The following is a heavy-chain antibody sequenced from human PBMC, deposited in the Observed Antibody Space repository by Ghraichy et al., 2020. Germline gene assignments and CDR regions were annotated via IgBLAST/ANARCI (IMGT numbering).Heavy chain of an antibody. V-gene: IGHV3-23*01. Sequence: GGSLRLSCAASGFTFSSYAISWVRQAPGKGLEWVSTISGSAGSTHYADSVKGRFTISRDNSKNTLYLQVNTLRAEDTAVYYCVATSGWGGYWGQGTLVTVSS. CDR3: VATSGWGGY. CDR2: ISGSAGST. CDR1: GFTFSSYA. D-gene: IGHD3-22*01. J-gene: IGHJ4*02.